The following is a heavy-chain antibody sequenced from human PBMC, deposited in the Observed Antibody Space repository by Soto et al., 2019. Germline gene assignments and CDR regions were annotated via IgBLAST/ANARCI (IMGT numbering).Heavy chain of an antibody. CDR2: INPNSGGT. Sequence: GPSVKVSCKASGYTFTGYYMQWVRQAPGQGLEWMGWINPNSGGTNYAQKFQGWVTMTRDTSISTAYMELSRLRSDDTAVYYCARDGGYCSGGRCGGWLGYMDVWGKGTTVTVSS. D-gene: IGHD2-15*01. V-gene: IGHV1-2*04. CDR3: ARDGGYCSGGRCGGWLGYMDV. CDR1: GYTFTGYY. J-gene: IGHJ6*03.